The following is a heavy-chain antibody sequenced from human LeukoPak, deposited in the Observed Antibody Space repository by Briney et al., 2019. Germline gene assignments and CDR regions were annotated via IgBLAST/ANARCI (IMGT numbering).Heavy chain of an antibody. CDR1: AFTFSSYA. D-gene: IGHD3-22*01. CDR3: AKAKDCSSAYYSSGDYCCFHF. J-gene: IGHJ4*02. CDR2: ISGSGDST. V-gene: IGHV3-23*01. Sequence: GVSLTLSCAAYAFTFSSYAMRWVRQAPGKGRVWVSDISGSGDSTYYAGYGKGQYTISRDNTKNTLHLQMNGQRAEDTAIYYCAKAKDCSSAYYSSGDYCCFHFWGQGTLVPVSS.